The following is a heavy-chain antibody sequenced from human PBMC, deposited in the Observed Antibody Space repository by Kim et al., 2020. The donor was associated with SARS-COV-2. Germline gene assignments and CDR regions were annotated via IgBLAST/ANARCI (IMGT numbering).Heavy chain of an antibody. J-gene: IGHJ4*02. D-gene: IGHD6-19*01. CDR3: ARGTSGWYGIDY. V-gene: IGHV3-74*01. Sequence: NYADSVRGRFTISRDDAKNTLSLQMDSLRADDTAVYYCARGTSGWYGIDYWGQGTLVTVSS.